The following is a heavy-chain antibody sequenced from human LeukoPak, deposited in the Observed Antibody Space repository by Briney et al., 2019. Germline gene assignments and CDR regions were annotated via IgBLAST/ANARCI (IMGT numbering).Heavy chain of an antibody. D-gene: IGHD2-2*02. CDR1: GGSISSGGYY. Sequence: SETLSLTCTVSGGSISSGGYYWSWIRQHPGKGLEWIGYIYYSGSTYYNPSLKSRVTISVDTSKNQFSLKLSSMTAADTAVYYCASGIPAAIRLNYYYYYMDVWGKGTTVTVSS. CDR3: ASGIPAAIRLNYYYYYMDV. CDR2: IYYSGST. V-gene: IGHV4-31*03. J-gene: IGHJ6*03.